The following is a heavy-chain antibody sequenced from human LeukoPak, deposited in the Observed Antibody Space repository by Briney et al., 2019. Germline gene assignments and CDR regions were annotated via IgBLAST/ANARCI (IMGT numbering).Heavy chain of an antibody. CDR1: GYSISSGYY. V-gene: IGHV4-38-2*01. CDR2: IYHSGST. D-gene: IGHD2-2*01. J-gene: IGHJ5*02. CDR3: ARQSVVVPAATNWFDP. Sequence: PSETLSLTCAASGYSISSGYYWGWIRQPPGKALEGMGSIYHSGSTYYNPSLKSRVTISVDTSKNQFSLKLSSVTAADTAVYYCARQSVVVPAATNWFDPWGQGTLVTVSS.